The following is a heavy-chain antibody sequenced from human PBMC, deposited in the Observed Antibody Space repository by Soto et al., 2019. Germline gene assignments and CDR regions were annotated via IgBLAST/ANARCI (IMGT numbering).Heavy chain of an antibody. CDR3: AREPRYCSGGSCYYFDY. CDR1: GFTFSSYS. Sequence: EVQLVESGGGLVQPGGSLRLSCAASGFTFSSYSMNWVRQAPGKGLEWVSYISSSSSTIYYADSVKGRFTISRDNAKNSLYLQMNSLRAEDTAVYYCAREPRYCSGGSCYYFDYWGQGTLVTVSS. D-gene: IGHD2-15*01. V-gene: IGHV3-48*01. J-gene: IGHJ4*02. CDR2: ISSSSSTI.